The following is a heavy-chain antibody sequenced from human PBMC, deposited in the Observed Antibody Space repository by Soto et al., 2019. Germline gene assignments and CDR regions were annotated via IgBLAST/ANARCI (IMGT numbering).Heavy chain of an antibody. V-gene: IGHV4-39*01. CDR2: IYYSGST. CDR1: GGSISSSSYY. Sequence: SETLSLTCTVSGGSISSSSYYWGWIRQPPGKGLEWIGSIYYSGSTYYNPSLKSRVTISVDTSKNQFSLKLSSVTAADTAVYYCAGRKFGPFDYWGQGTLVTAPQ. CDR3: AGRKFGPFDY. D-gene: IGHD3-3*01. J-gene: IGHJ4*02.